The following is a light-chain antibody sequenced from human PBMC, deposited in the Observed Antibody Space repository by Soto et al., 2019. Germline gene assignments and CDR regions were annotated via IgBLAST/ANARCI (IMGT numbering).Light chain of an antibody. V-gene: IGKV1-27*01. Sequence: DIPMTQSPSSLSASVGDRVTITCRASQGISNYLAWYQQKPGKVPKLLIYGASTLQSEVPSRFSGSGSGTDFTLTISSLQPEDVATYYCQKYNSAPKTFGQGTKVQIK. J-gene: IGKJ1*01. CDR2: GAS. CDR1: QGISNY. CDR3: QKYNSAPKT.